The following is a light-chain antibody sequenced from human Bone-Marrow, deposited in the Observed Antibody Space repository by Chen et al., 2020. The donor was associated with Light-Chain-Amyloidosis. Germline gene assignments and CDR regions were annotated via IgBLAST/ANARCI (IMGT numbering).Light chain of an antibody. J-gene: IGLJ2*01. Sequence: SYELTQPPSVSVSPGQTARITCSGDDLPTKYAYWYQQKPGQAPVLVIHRDTERPSGISERFSGSRSGTTATLTISRVQAEAEADYHCQSADSSGTYEGIFGGGTKLTVL. CDR2: RDT. V-gene: IGLV3-25*03. CDR3: QSADSSGTYEGI. CDR1: DLPTKY.